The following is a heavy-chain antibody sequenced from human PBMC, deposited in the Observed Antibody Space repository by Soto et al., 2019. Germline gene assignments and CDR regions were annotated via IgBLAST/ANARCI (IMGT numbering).Heavy chain of an antibody. V-gene: IGHV4-59*08. CDR2: IHDGGST. CDR3: ARQPESTSYFDY. D-gene: IGHD2-2*01. Sequence: PSETLSLTCTVSGGPVSGYLWSWIRQPPGKGLEWIAYIHDGGSTNYNPSLKSRVTISIDTSKYQFSLRLSSVTAADTAMYYCARQPESTSYFDYWGQGILVTVSS. CDR1: GGPVSGYL. J-gene: IGHJ4*02.